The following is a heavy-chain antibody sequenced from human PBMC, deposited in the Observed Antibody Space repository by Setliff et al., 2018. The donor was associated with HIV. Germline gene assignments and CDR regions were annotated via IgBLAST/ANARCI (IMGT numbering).Heavy chain of an antibody. J-gene: IGHJ3*02. D-gene: IGHD3-22*01. V-gene: IGHV5-51*01. CDR2: IYPGGSDT. CDR3: ARPRVADYFDSTGYYLPYAFDI. CDR1: GYSFTSYW. Sequence: GESLKISCQGSGYSFTSYWIGWVRQMPGKGLEWMGIIYPGGSDTRYSPSFQGQVTISADKSLSTAYLQWTSLKASDTAMFYCARPRVADYFDSTGYYLPYAFDIWGQGTMVTVSS.